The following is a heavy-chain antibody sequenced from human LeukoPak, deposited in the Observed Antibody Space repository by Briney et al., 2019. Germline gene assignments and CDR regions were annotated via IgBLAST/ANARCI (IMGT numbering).Heavy chain of an antibody. Sequence: GGSLRLSCAASGYTFSSYVMSWVRQAPGKGLEWVSCISNSGGSTYYADSVKGRFTISRDNSKNTLYPQKNSLRAEDTALNYGSKEGFASWAQGTLVTVSS. CDR3: SKEGFAS. CDR1: GYTFSSYV. V-gene: IGHV3-23*01. J-gene: IGHJ4*02. CDR2: ISNSGGST.